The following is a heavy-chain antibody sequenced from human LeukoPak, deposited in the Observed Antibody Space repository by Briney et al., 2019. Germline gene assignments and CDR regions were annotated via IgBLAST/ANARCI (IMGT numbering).Heavy chain of an antibody. D-gene: IGHD6-19*01. CDR2: ISGSGGIT. CDR1: GFTFINYG. J-gene: IGHJ4*02. Sequence: GGSLRLSCAASGFTFINYGMSWVRQAPGKGLEWVSGISGSGGITYYANSVKGRFTISRDNSKNTLYLQMNSLRAEDTAVYYCVRNLAVAGTCFDSWGQGTLVTVSS. V-gene: IGHV3-23*01. CDR3: VRNLAVAGTCFDS.